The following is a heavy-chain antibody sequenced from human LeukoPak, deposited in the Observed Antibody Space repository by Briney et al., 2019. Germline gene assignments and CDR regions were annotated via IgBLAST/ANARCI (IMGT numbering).Heavy chain of an antibody. Sequence: GGSLRLSCAASGFTFSSYSMNWVRQAPGKGLEWVLCSSASGGPIYYADSVRGRFTVSRDNAQNSVYLQMNSLRVEDTAVYYCARDVAAAGTPEGYWGQGTLVTVSS. CDR1: GFTFSSYS. CDR3: ARDVAAAGTPEGY. CDR2: SSASGGPI. V-gene: IGHV3-48*01. D-gene: IGHD6-13*01. J-gene: IGHJ4*02.